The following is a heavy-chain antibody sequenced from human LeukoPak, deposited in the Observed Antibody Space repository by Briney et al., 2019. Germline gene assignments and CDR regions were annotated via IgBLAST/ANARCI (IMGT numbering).Heavy chain of an antibody. V-gene: IGHV1-69*01. Sequence: SVKVSCXASGGTFSRYAISWVRQAPGQGLEWMGGIIPMFRTANYAQKFQGRVTITADESTSTAYMELTSLRSEDTAVYYCARAATLYDSSAYYYLWWGQGTLVTVSS. CDR3: ARAATLYDSSAYYYLW. D-gene: IGHD3-22*01. CDR1: GGTFSRYA. CDR2: IIPMFRTA. J-gene: IGHJ4*02.